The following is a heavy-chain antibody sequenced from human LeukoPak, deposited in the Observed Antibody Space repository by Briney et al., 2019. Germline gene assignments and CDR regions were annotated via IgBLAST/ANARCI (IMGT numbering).Heavy chain of an antibody. CDR3: AREATQPSRWFDP. J-gene: IGHJ5*02. CDR1: GGSISSYS. D-gene: IGHD6-13*01. Sequence: SETLSLTCTVSGGSISSYSWSWIRQPAGKGLEWIGRIYSSVTTNYNPSLNSRVTISLDTSKNQFSLNLTSVTAADTAVYYCAREATQPSRWFDPWGQGTLVTVSS. V-gene: IGHV4-4*07. CDR2: IYSSVTT.